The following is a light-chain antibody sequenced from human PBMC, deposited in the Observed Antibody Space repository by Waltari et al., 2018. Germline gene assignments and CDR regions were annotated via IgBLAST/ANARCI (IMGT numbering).Light chain of an antibody. J-gene: IGKJ1*01. CDR3: QHYESLPVT. Sequence: EIVLTQPPGPLSLSLGERATLSCRASQSISKYLAWYQQKPGQAPRLLIYHASSRAAGIPDRFSGSGSGTDFSLTISRLEPEDFAVYYCQHYESLPVTFGQGTKVEIK. CDR2: HAS. V-gene: IGKV3-20*01. CDR1: QSISKY.